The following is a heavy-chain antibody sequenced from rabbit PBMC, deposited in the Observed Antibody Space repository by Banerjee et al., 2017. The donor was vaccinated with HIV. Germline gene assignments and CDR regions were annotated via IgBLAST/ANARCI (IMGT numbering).Heavy chain of an antibody. CDR1: GFSFSSGYW. CDR2: IDAGSNGNT. Sequence: QEQLVESGGDLVKPEGSLTLTCTASGFSFSSGYWICWIRQAPGKGLEWIACIDAGSNGNTYYASWAKGRFTVSKTSSTTVTLQMTSLTAADTATYFCAGGGAGYGWTRLDLWGQGTLVTVS. J-gene: IGHJ3*01. D-gene: IGHD6-1*01. V-gene: IGHV1S45*01. CDR3: AGGGAGYGWTRLDL.